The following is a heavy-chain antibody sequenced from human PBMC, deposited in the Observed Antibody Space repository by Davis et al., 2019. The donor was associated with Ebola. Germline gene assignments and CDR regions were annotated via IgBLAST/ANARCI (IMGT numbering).Heavy chain of an antibody. J-gene: IGHJ4*02. CDR1: GYTFNGYY. V-gene: IGHV1-2*02. D-gene: IGHD3-10*01. CDR3: ATSGELQTFDY. CDR2: INPHGGGT. Sequence: ASVKVSCKASGYTFNGYYMHWVRQAPGQGLEWMGWINPHGGGTKYAQRFQDRVNLTRDMSISTAYMDLSRLKSDDTAVYYCATSGELQTFDYWGRGTLVTVSS.